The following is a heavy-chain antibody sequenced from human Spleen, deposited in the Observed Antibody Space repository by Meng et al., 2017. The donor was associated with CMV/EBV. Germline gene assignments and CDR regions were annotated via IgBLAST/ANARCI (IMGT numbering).Heavy chain of an antibody. CDR3: AKHRGSSWFRDYFEN. D-gene: IGHD6-13*01. V-gene: IGHV3-23*03. CDR2: IYSDGSIT. J-gene: IGHJ4*02. CDR1: GFTFSTYG. Sequence: GESLKISCAASGFTFSTYGMSWVRQAPGKGLEWVSVIYSDGSITYYADSVKGRFTISRDNSKNTLYLQMNSLRAEDTAVYYCAKHRGSSWFRDYFENWGQGSLVTVSS.